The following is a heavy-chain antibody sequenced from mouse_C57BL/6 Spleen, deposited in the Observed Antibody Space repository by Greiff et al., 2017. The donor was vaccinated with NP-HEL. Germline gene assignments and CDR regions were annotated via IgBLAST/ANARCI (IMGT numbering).Heavy chain of an antibody. CDR1: GFTFSSYA. J-gene: IGHJ3*01. CDR3: TRDYYGSLAY. V-gene: IGHV5-9-1*02. Sequence: DVMLVESGEGLVKPGGSLKLSCAASGFTFSSYAMSWVRQTPEKRLEWVAYISSGGDYIYYADTVKGRFTISRDNARNTLYLQMSSLKSEDTAMYYCTRDYYGSLAYWGQGTLVTVSA. D-gene: IGHD1-1*01. CDR2: ISSGGDYI.